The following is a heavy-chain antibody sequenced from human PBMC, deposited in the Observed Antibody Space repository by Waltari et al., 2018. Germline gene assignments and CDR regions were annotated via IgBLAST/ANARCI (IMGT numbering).Heavy chain of an antibody. V-gene: IGHV3-48*01. Sequence: EVQLVESGGGLVQPGGSLRLSCAASGFTFSSESMNWVRQAQGKGLEWVSYISSSSSTIYYADSVKGRFTISRDNAKNSLYLQMNSLRAEDTAVYYCARVWPYYYGSAPPWAFDIWGQGTMVTVSS. CDR1: GFTFSSES. CDR3: ARVWPYYYGSAPPWAFDI. CDR2: ISSSSSTI. J-gene: IGHJ3*02. D-gene: IGHD3-10*01.